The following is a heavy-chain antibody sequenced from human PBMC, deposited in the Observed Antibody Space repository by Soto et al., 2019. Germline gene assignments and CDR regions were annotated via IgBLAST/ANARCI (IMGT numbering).Heavy chain of an antibody. D-gene: IGHD3-3*01. J-gene: IGHJ6*02. V-gene: IGHV3-53*02. CDR1: GFTVSSNY. Sequence: EVQLVETGGGLIQPGGSLRLSCAASGFTVSSNYMSWVRQAPGKGLEWVSVIYSGGSTYYADSVKGRFTISRDNSKNTLYLQMNSLRAEDTAVYYCASHRVLRFLEWWNGYYYGMDVWGQGTTVTVSS. CDR2: IYSGGST. CDR3: ASHRVLRFLEWWNGYYYGMDV.